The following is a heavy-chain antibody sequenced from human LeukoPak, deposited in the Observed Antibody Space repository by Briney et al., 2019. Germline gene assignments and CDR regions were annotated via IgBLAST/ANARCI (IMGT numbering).Heavy chain of an antibody. J-gene: IGHJ6*02. CDR1: GLTFSNFK. V-gene: IGHV3-48*03. CDR3: ARDPRRFSLGYYHSSHGYNGMDV. Sequence: PGGSLRLSCAVSGLTFSNFKMNWVRQAPGKGLEWVSYISDSGRTTFYADSVKGRFTISRDNAKNSLYLQMSSLSAEDAAVYYCARDPRRFSLGYYHSSHGYNGMDVWGQGTTVTVSS. D-gene: IGHD3-3*01. CDR2: ISDSGRTT.